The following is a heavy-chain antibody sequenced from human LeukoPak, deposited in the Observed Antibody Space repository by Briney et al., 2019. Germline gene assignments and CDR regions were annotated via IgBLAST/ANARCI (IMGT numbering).Heavy chain of an antibody. D-gene: IGHD5-24*01. J-gene: IGHJ4*02. V-gene: IGHV3-23*01. CDR3: AKGQRDGYNQHFDS. Sequence: GGSLRLSCAASGFTFSSYAMSWVRQAPGRGLEWVSAISAGGGGTYYTDSVKGRFTISRDNSKNTLDLQMNSLKAEDTAVYYCAKGQRDGYNQHFDSWGQGTLVTVSS. CDR2: ISAGGGGT. CDR1: GFTFSSYA.